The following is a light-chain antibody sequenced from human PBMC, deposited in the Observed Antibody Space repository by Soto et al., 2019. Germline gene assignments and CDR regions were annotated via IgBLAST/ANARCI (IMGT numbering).Light chain of an antibody. J-gene: IGKJ3*01. Sequence: EIVLTQSRSGLSLSPLDRATLSCRASQSVSKSLAWYQQKPGQAPRLLIYTTSNRATGIPARFSGSGSRTDFTLTISSLEPEDFAVYYCQQGNNWPIFTFGPGTKVDIK. CDR3: QQGNNWPIFT. CDR1: QSVSKS. CDR2: TTS. V-gene: IGKV3-11*01.